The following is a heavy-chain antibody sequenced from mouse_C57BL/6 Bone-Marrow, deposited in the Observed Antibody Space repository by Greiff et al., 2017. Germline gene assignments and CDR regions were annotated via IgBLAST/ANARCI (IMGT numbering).Heavy chain of an antibody. V-gene: IGHV1-15*01. D-gene: IGHD2-3*01. Sequence: QVQLQQSGAELVRPGASVTLSCKASGYTFTDYEMHWVKQTPVHGLEWIGAIDPETGGTAYNQKFKGKAILTADKSSSTAYMELRSLTSEASAVYYCTRGIYAYYFDYWGQGTTLTVSS. CDR3: TRGIYAYYFDY. CDR2: IDPETGGT. CDR1: GYTFTDYE. J-gene: IGHJ2*01.